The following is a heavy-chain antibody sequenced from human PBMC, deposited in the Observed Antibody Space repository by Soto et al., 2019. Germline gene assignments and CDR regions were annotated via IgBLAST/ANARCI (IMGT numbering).Heavy chain of an antibody. D-gene: IGHD2-2*01. CDR3: ARAGIVVVPAAMGPSSIAARYYFDY. J-gene: IGHJ4*02. CDR2: IIPIFGTA. Sequence: QVQLVQSGAEVKKPGSSVKVSCKASGGTFSSYAISWVRQAPGQGLEWMGGIIPIFGTANYAQKFQGRVTITADESTSTAYMELSSLRSEDTAVYYCARAGIVVVPAAMGPSSIAARYYFDYWGQGTLVTDSS. V-gene: IGHV1-69*01. CDR1: GGTFSSYA.